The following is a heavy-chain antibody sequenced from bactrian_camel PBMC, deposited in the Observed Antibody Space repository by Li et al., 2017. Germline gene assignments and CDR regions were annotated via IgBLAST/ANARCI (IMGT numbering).Heavy chain of an antibody. Sequence: VQGGGSLRLSCAASGYTASTYFVAWFRQSPGKEREGIAAIDSDGRTTYADAVMGRFTITKDNTQNTIYLRTNYLRPEDTAIYYCAADLLLMRPLDPSEYKYWGQGTQVTVS. CDR1: GYTASTYF. CDR3: AADLLLMRPLDPSEYKY. D-gene: IGHD1*01. CDR2: IDSDGRT. J-gene: IGHJ4*01. V-gene: IGHV3S53*01.